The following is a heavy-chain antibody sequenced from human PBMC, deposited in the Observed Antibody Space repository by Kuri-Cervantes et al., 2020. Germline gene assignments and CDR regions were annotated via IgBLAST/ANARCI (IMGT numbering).Heavy chain of an antibody. CDR1: GYTFTSYG. J-gene: IGHJ6*02. V-gene: IGHV1-18*01. Sequence: ASVKVSCKASGYTFTSYGISWVRQAPGQGLEWMGWISAYNGNTNYAQKLQSRVTMTTDTSTSTAYMELRSLRSDDTAVYYCARETYCGGDCYSHYYGMDVWGQGTTVTVSS. CDR3: ARETYCGGDCYSHYYGMDV. D-gene: IGHD2-21*02. CDR2: ISAYNGNT.